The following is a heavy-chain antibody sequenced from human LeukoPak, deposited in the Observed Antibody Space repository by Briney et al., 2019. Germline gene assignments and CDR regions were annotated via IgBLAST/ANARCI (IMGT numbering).Heavy chain of an antibody. Sequence: GGSLRLSCLASGSTFTHFGMHWVRQAPGKGLEWVTFIQYDGIDKYYADSVKGRFSISRDDSKNTIYLQMNSLKPEDTAVYYCAKIVGSGSRTFWGQGTPVIVSS. CDR3: AKIVGSGSRTF. CDR2: IQYDGIDK. V-gene: IGHV3-30*02. CDR1: GSTFTHFG. J-gene: IGHJ4*01. D-gene: IGHD1-26*01.